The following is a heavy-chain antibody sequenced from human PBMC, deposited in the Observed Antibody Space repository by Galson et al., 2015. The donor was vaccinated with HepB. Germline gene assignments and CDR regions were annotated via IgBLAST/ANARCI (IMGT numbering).Heavy chain of an antibody. D-gene: IGHD6-19*01. Sequence: SLRLSCAASGFTFSSYGMHWVRQAPGKGLEWVAVIWYDGSNKYYADSVKGRFTISRDNSKNTLYLQMNRLRAEDTAVYYCARAPGLDGMDVWGQGTTVTVSS. V-gene: IGHV3-33*01. CDR1: GFTFSSYG. CDR2: IWYDGSNK. J-gene: IGHJ6*02. CDR3: ARAPGLDGMDV.